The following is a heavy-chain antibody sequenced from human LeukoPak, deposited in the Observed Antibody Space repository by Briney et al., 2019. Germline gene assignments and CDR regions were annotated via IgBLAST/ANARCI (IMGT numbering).Heavy chain of an antibody. J-gene: IGHJ4*02. CDR2: ISGSGGST. V-gene: IGHV3-23*01. D-gene: IGHD3-22*01. CDR1: GFTFSSYA. CDR3: AKDRAGLYYDKEFDY. Sequence: GGSLRLFCAASGFTFSSYAMSWVRQAPGKGLEWVSAISGSGGSTYYADSVKGRFTISRDNSKNTLYLQMNSLRAEDTAVYYCAKDRAGLYYDKEFDYWGQGTLVTVSS.